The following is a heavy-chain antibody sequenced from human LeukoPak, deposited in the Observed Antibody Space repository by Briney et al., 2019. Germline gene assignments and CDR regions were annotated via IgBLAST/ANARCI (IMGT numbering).Heavy chain of an antibody. CDR2: IYSSGST. J-gene: IGHJ3*02. D-gene: IGHD3-10*01. CDR1: GVSISSGSKY. Sequence: SETLSLTCRVSGVSISSGSKYWGWSRQPPGKTLEWIGSIYSSGSTYYNSSLKSRVIILIDTAKNHFSLNLSSVTAADTAVYYCARSDGYGLVGIWGQGTMVTVSS. V-gene: IGHV4-39*07. CDR3: ARSDGYGLVGI.